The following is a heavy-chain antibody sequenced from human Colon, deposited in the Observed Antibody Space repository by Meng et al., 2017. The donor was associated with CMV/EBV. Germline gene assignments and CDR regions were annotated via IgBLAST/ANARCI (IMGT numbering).Heavy chain of an antibody. Sequence: VHLMQSGAEMREPWASVKVSCKASGYPFTGYLIHWVRQAPGQGLEWMGWINPYSGDTIYAQKFEVGVTMTRDASITTAYLELSSLKSDDTAVYYCGTFGGDFDYWGQGTLVTVSS. V-gene: IGHV1-2*02. CDR3: GTFGGDFDY. CDR1: GYPFTGYL. J-gene: IGHJ4*02. D-gene: IGHD3-3*01. CDR2: INPYSGDT.